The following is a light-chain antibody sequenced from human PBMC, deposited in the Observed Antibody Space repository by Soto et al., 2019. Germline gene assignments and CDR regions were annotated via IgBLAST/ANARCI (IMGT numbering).Light chain of an antibody. CDR3: QQSYCALYT. V-gene: IGKV1-39*01. Sequence: DIQMTQSPSSLSASVGDRVIITCRASESIWRYLNWYQQKPGKAPRLLIYAASILQCGVPSRCSGSGSWTDFTLTISSLEPEDFATYSRQQSYCALYTFGEGTKREIK. CDR1: ESIWRY. CDR2: AAS. J-gene: IGKJ2*01.